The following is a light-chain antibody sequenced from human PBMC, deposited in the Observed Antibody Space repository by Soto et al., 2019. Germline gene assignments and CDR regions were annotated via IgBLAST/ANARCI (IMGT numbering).Light chain of an antibody. CDR1: SSNIGRNY. Sequence: QSVLPQTPSVSGTPGQTVTISCSGSSSNIGRNYVYWYQQLPGAAPKLLMYSHNIRPSGVPDRFSASTSGTSASLVISGLRSEDEADYHCATWDDDVSGVVFGRGTKVTVL. CDR3: ATWDDDVSGVV. J-gene: IGLJ2*01. CDR2: SHN. V-gene: IGLV1-47*02.